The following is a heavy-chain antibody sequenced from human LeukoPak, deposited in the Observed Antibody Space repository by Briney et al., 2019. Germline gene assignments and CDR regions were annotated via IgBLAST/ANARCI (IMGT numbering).Heavy chain of an antibody. D-gene: IGHD6-19*01. Sequence: PSETLSLTCTVSGGSISSYYWSWIRQAPGKGLEWIGHIYTSGSTKYNPSLKGRVTMSVDTSKNQYSLKVRSVTAADTAVYYCVRETYSSRYNWFDPWGQGTLVTVSS. V-gene: IGHV4-4*07. CDR1: GGSISSYY. CDR2: IYTSGST. CDR3: VRETYSSRYNWFDP. J-gene: IGHJ5*02.